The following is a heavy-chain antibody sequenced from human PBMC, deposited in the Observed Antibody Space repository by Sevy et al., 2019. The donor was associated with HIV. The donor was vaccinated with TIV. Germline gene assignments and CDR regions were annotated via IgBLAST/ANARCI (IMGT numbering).Heavy chain of an antibody. D-gene: IGHD2-15*01. CDR1: GFSFSNYW. CDR2: IKQYGSKR. J-gene: IGHJ4*02. V-gene: IGHV3-7*01. Sequence: GGSLRLLCAASGFSFSNYWMSWVRQAPGKGLEWVAYIKQYGSKREYVDSVKGRLTISRDNGKNSVYLQMDSLRAEDTAVYYCAREGSGGFDYWVQGTLVTVSS. CDR3: AREGSGGFDY.